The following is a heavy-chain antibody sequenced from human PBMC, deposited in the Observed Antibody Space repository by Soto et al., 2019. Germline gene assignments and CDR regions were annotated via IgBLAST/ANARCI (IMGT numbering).Heavy chain of an antibody. J-gene: IGHJ4*02. D-gene: IGHD1-26*01. CDR3: AKDGRELLTLDY. CDR2: INSDGSST. Sequence: GGSLRLSCAASGFTFSSYWMHWVRQAPGKGLVWVSRINSDGSSTNYADSVKGRFTISRDNSKNTLYLQMNSLRAEDTAVYYSAKDGRELLTLDYWGQGTLVTVSS. V-gene: IGHV3-74*01. CDR1: GFTFSSYW.